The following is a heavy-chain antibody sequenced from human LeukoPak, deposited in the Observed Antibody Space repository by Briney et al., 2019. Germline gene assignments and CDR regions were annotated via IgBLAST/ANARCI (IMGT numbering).Heavy chain of an antibody. D-gene: IGHD1-26*01. V-gene: IGHV3-21*01. Sequence: AGGSLRLSCAASGFTFSSYNMNWVRQTPGKGLEWVSSITSGSSYIYYADSVKGRFTISRDNAKNSLYLQMNSLRAEDTAVYYCARDPYSGSYGNYYYYFMDVWGKGTTVTISS. CDR1: GFTFSSYN. CDR3: ARDPYSGSYGNYYYYFMDV. J-gene: IGHJ6*03. CDR2: ITSGSSYI.